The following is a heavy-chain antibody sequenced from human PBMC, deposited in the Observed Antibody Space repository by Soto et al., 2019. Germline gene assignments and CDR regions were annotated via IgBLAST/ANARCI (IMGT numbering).Heavy chain of an antibody. Sequence: GESLKISCKGSGYSFTSYWISWVRQMPGKGLEWMGRIDPSDSYTNYSPSFQGHVTISADKSISTAYLQWSSLKASDTAMYYCARDYDFWSGYYYGMDVWGQGTTVTVSS. D-gene: IGHD3-3*01. V-gene: IGHV5-10-1*01. CDR2: IDPSDSYT. CDR3: ARDYDFWSGYYYGMDV. J-gene: IGHJ6*02. CDR1: GYSFTSYW.